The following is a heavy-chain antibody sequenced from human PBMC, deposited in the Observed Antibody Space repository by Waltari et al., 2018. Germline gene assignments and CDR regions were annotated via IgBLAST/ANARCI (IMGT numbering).Heavy chain of an antibody. CDR3: TRDVTGYYYFDL. J-gene: IGHJ2*01. V-gene: IGHV3-53*01. Sequence: EVQLVESGGGWIQPGGSLRISCAASGFTVSSPYVHWLRQAPGKGVEWGSVINSGGETHYADSVKGRFTISRDNSKNTVYLQMNTLRAEDTALYYCTRDVTGYYYFDLWGRGTLVTVSS. CDR2: INSGGET. CDR1: GFTVSSPY.